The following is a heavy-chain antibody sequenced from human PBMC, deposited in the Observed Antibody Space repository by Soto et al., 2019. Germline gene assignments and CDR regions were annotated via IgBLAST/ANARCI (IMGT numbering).Heavy chain of an antibody. Sequence: QLQLQESGPGLVKPSETLSLTCTVSGGPIYSSTYYWGWIRQPPGKGLEWIGDISSGGHPYHNPSLNSRIAMSVDTSKSQFSLNLSSVTAADTALYYCARRGKNSGYWYVALWGRGTLFTVS. D-gene: IGHD6-25*01. CDR1: GGPIYSSTYY. CDR2: ISSGGHP. J-gene: IGHJ2*01. CDR3: ARRGKNSGYWYVAL. V-gene: IGHV4-39*01.